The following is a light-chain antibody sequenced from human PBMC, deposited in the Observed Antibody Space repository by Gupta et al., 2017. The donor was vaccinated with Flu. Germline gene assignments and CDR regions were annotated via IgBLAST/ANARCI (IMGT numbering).Light chain of an antibody. CDR2: DDA. Sequence: QSVVTQPPSASGTPGQRVTISCSGSSSNIGGHTVDWYQHLLGAAPRLLIYDDAERPAGVPARFSASKSGTSASLAISGLQSGDEADYYCAAWDNSLGGHYVFGTGTRVTVL. CDR3: AAWDNSLGGHYV. J-gene: IGLJ1*01. V-gene: IGLV1-44*01. CDR1: SSNIGGHT.